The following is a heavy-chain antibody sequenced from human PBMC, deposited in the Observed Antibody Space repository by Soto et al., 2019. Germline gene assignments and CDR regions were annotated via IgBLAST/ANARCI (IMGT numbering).Heavy chain of an antibody. CDR2: IYYSGTT. CDR1: GYSISSSNW. J-gene: IGHJ4*02. Sequence: QVQLQETGPGLVKPSETLSLTCAVSGYSISSSNWWGWIRQPPGKGLEWIGYIYYSGTTYYNPSLKSRVTMSVDTSRNQFSLKLTSVTAVDTAVYYCARREIQGPIDYWGQGTLVIVSS. CDR3: ARREIQGPIDY. D-gene: IGHD1-26*01. V-gene: IGHV4-28*01.